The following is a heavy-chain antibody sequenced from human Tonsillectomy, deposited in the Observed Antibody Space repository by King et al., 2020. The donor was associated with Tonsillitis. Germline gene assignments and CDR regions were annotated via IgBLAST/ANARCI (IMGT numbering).Heavy chain of an antibody. Sequence: QLVQSGAEVKKPGESLKISCKGSGYSFTSYWIGWVRQMPGKGLEWMGIIYPGDSATRYSPSFQGQVTISADKSISTAYLQWSSLKASDTAMYYCARPRHCGGDCYSHYYFDYWGQGTLVTVSS. CDR1: GYSFTSYW. D-gene: IGHD2-21*02. J-gene: IGHJ4*02. CDR3: ARPRHCGGDCYSHYYFDY. CDR2: IYPGDSAT. V-gene: IGHV5-51*01.